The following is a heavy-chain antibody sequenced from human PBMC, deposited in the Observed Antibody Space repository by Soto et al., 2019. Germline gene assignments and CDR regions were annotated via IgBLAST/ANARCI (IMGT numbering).Heavy chain of an antibody. Sequence: QVQLVQSGAEVKKPGSSVKVSCKASGGTFSSYTISWVRQAPGQGLEWMGRMIPILGIANYAQKFQGIVTITADKSTSTAYMELSSLRSEDTAVYYCASGFFTVTNDYWGQGTLVTVSS. J-gene: IGHJ4*02. CDR1: GGTFSSYT. D-gene: IGHD4-17*01. CDR2: MIPILGIA. V-gene: IGHV1-69*02. CDR3: ASGFFTVTNDY.